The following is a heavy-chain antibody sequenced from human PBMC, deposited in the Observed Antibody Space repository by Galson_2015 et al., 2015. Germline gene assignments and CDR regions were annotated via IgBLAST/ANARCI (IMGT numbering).Heavy chain of an antibody. CDR2: IKSKSEGGTT. Sequence: SLRLSCAASGFTFSDAWMSWVRQAPGKGLEWVGRIKSKSEGGTTDYAAPVKGRFTISRDDSKNTLYLHMSSLKTEDKAVYYCTTLAAIDIWGQGTMVTVSS. V-gene: IGHV3-15*01. CDR3: TTLAAIDI. J-gene: IGHJ3*02. CDR1: GFTFSDAW.